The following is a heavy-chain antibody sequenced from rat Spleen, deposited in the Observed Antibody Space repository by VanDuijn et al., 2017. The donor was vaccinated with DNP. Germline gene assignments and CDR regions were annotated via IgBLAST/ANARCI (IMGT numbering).Heavy chain of an antibody. CDR1: GFSLTSNG. Sequence: VQLKESGPGLVQPSQTLSLTCTVSGFSLTSNGVSWVRQPPGKGLEWVATIIYDGRSTYYRDSGKGRFTISRDNAENTVYLEMNSLRSEDTATYYCAKDKNGGYVMDAWGQGVSVTVSS. J-gene: IGHJ4*01. V-gene: IGHV5-58*01. D-gene: IGHD1-11*01. CDR2: IIYDGRST. CDR3: AKDKNGGYVMDA.